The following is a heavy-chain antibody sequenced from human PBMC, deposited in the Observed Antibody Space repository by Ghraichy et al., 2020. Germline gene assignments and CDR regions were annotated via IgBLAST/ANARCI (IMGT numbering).Heavy chain of an antibody. V-gene: IGHV4-34*01. CDR3: ARFCSSTSCYHASDI. J-gene: IGHJ3*02. Sequence: SQTLSLTCAVYGGSFSDYYWSWIRQPPGKGLEWIGEINHGGSTNYNPSLKSRLTISVDTSKNQFSLRLSSVTAADTAVYYCARFCSSTSCYHASDIWYQGTMVIVSS. D-gene: IGHD2-2*01. CDR2: INHGGST. CDR1: GGSFSDYY.